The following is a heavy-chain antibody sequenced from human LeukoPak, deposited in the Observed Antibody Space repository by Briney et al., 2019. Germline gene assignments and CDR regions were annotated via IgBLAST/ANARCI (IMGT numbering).Heavy chain of an antibody. CDR2: IYPGDSDT. D-gene: IGHD3-22*01. CDR1: GYIFTSYW. Sequence: GESLQISCKGSGYIFTSYWIGWVRQMPGKGLEWMGIIYPGDSDTRYSPSFQGQVTISADKSISTAYLQWSSLKASDTAMYYCARHRYYYDSSGYYFDYWGQGTLVTVSS. V-gene: IGHV5-51*01. J-gene: IGHJ4*02. CDR3: ARHRYYYDSSGYYFDY.